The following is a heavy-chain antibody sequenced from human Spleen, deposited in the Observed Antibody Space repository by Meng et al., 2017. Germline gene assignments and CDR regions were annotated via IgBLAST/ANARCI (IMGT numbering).Heavy chain of an antibody. CDR1: GYTFTSYD. CDR3: ARGPYSSGFPTIDY. CDR2: MNPNSGNT. V-gene: IGHV1-8*01. Sequence: QVQLVQSGAEVKKPGASVKVSCKTSGYTFTSYDINWVRQATGQGLEWMAWMNPNSGNTGYAQKFQGRVTMTRNTSISTAYMELSSLRSEDTAVYYCARGPYSSGFPTIDYWGQGTLVTVSS. J-gene: IGHJ4*02. D-gene: IGHD6-19*01.